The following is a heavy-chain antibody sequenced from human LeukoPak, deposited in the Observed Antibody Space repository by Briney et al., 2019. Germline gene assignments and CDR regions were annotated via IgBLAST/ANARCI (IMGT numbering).Heavy chain of an antibody. CDR3: ASQSRSSWYYY. Sequence: PGGSLRLSCAASGFTFSDYYMSWIRQAPGKGLEWVSYISSSGSTIYYADSVRGRFTISRDNAKNSLSLQMNSLRAEDTAVYYCASQSRSSWYYYWGQGTLVTVSS. CDR2: ISSSGSTI. V-gene: IGHV3-11*01. D-gene: IGHD6-13*01. J-gene: IGHJ4*02. CDR1: GFTFSDYY.